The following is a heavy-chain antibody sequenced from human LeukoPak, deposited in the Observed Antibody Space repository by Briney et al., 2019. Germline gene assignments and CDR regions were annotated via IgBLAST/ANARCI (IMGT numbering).Heavy chain of an antibody. J-gene: IGHJ3*02. CDR1: GGTFSSYA. D-gene: IGHD3-22*01. Sequence: GASVKVSCKASGGTFSSYAISWVRQAPGQGLEWMGGIIPIFGTANYAQKFQGRVTITTDESTSTAYMELSSLRSEDTAVYYCARGFSYDSRDAFDIWGQGTMVTVSS. V-gene: IGHV1-69*05. CDR2: IIPIFGTA. CDR3: ARGFSYDSRDAFDI.